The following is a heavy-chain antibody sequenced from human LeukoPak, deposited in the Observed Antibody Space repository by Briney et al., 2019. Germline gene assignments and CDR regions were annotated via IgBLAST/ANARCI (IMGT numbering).Heavy chain of an antibody. D-gene: IGHD1-26*01. J-gene: IGHJ4*02. V-gene: IGHV3-7*03. CDR1: GFIFSIYW. CDR2: INQDGSEK. Sequence: GSLRLSCGASGFIFSIYWMNWVRQAPGRGLEWVANINQDGSEKYYVDSVEGRFTISKDNAKNSLYLQMNSLRAEDTAAYYCAKHSRGSFRGASAFDYWGQGTVVTVSS. CDR3: AKHSRGSFRGASAFDY.